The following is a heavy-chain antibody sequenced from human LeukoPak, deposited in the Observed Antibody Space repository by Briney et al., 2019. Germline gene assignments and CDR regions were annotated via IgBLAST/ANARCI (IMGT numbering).Heavy chain of an antibody. V-gene: IGHV4-34*01. CDR1: GGSFSGYY. CDR3: ARGDVGSWFDP. D-gene: IGHD3-10*01. Sequence: SETLSLTCAVYGGSFSGYYWSWIRQPPGKGLEWIGEINHSGSTNYNPSLKSRVTISVDTSKNQFSLKLSSVTAADTAVYYCARGDVGSWFDPWGQGTLVTVSS. CDR2: INHSGST. J-gene: IGHJ5*02.